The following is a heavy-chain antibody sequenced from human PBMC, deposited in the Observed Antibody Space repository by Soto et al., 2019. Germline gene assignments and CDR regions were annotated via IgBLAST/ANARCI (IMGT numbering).Heavy chain of an antibody. V-gene: IGHV4-39*01. Sequence: SETLSLTCTVSGGSISSSSYYWGWIRQPPGKGLEWIGSIYYSGSTYYNPSLKSRVTISVDTSKNQFSLKLSSVTAADTAVYYCARHVYYDSSGYQGIDYWGQGTLVTVSS. J-gene: IGHJ4*02. CDR2: IYYSGST. CDR1: GGSISSSSYY. CDR3: ARHVYYDSSGYQGIDY. D-gene: IGHD3-22*01.